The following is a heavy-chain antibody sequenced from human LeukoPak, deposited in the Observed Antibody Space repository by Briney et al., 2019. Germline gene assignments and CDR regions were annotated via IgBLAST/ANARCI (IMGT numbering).Heavy chain of an antibody. CDR3: ARADYSNYYKDDY. D-gene: IGHD4-11*01. J-gene: IGHJ4*02. Sequence: PGGSLRLSCAASGFTFSSYSMNWVRQAPGKGLEWVSYISSSSSTIYYADSVKGRFTISRDNAKNSLYLQMNSLRAEDTAVYYCARADYSNYYKDDYWGQGTLVTVSS. V-gene: IGHV3-48*01. CDR1: GFTFSSYS. CDR2: ISSSSSTI.